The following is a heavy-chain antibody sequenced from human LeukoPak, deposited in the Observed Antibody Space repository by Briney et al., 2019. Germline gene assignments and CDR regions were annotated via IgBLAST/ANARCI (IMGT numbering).Heavy chain of an antibody. Sequence: PGGSLRLSCAASGFTVSSNYMSWVRQAPGKGLEWVSVIYRGGSTYYADFVKGRFTISRDNSKNTLYLQMNSLRAEDTAVYYCARSSSIAARYFDYWGQGTLVTVSS. V-gene: IGHV3-66*02. CDR2: IYRGGST. D-gene: IGHD6-6*01. J-gene: IGHJ4*02. CDR3: ARSSSIAARYFDY. CDR1: GFTVSSNY.